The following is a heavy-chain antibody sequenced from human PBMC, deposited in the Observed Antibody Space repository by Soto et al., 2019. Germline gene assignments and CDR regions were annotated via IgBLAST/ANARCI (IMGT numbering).Heavy chain of an antibody. V-gene: IGHV1-2*02. CDR1: GYTFTGYY. J-gene: IGHJ6*02. Sequence: ASVKVSCKASGYTFTGYYMHCVRQAPGQGLEWMGWINPNSGGTNYAQKFQGRVTMTRDTSISTAYMELSRLRSDDTAVYYCARVSWTMVRGVIIRDYYGMDVWGQGTTVTVSS. CDR3: ARVSWTMVRGVIIRDYYGMDV. D-gene: IGHD3-10*01. CDR2: INPNSGGT.